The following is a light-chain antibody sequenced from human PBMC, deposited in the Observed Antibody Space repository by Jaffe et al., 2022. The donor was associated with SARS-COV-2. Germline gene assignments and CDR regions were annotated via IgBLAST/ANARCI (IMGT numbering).Light chain of an antibody. V-gene: IGLV2-8*01. J-gene: IGLJ1*01. CDR3: SSYAGNNNYV. CDR2: DVN. Sequence: QSVLAQPPSASGSPGQSVTISCTGTYNDIATYDFVSWFQHHPGRAPKVIIYDVNKRRSGVPDRFSASKSGNTASLTVSGLQAEDEAHYYCSSYAGNNNYVFGTGTNVTVL. CDR1: YNDIATYDF.